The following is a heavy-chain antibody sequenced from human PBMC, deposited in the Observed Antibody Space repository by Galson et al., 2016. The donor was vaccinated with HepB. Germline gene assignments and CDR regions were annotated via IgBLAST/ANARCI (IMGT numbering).Heavy chain of an antibody. CDR3: ARDYFCVGASCRGERGRFDY. CDR1: GFTFSSYW. Sequence: SLRLSCAASGFTFSSYWMHWVRQAPGKGLVWVSSISSDGVYTYYADSLKGRFSISRDNAKNSLFLQMSSLRAEDTAMYYCARDYFCVGASCRGERGRFDYWGQGALVTVSS. J-gene: IGHJ4*02. CDR2: ISSDGVYT. V-gene: IGHV3-21*01. D-gene: IGHD2-21*01.